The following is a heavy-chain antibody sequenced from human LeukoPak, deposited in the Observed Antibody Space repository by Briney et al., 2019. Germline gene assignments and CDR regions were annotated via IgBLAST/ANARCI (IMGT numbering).Heavy chain of an antibody. D-gene: IGHD1-14*01. V-gene: IGHV4-38-2*02. CDR2: VHHSGAT. J-gene: IGHJ4*02. CDR3: ARINFNPDY. CDR1: GYSISRGYH. Sequence: KTSETLSLTCSVSGYSISRGYHWAWVRQPPGKGLEWIGSVHHSGATYYNPSLNSRLTISADTSKNQFSLEMDSVTAADTAVYYCARINFNPDYWGQGTLVSVSS.